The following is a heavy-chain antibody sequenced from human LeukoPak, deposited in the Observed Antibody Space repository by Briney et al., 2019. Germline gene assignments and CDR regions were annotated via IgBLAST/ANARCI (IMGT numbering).Heavy chain of an antibody. J-gene: IGHJ6*03. CDR1: GGTSSSYA. V-gene: IGHV1-69*13. CDR2: IIPIFGTA. CDR3: ARTIWFGELYYYYMDV. D-gene: IGHD3-10*01. Sequence: SVKVSCKASGGTSSSYAISWVRQAPGQGLEWMGGIIPIFGTANYAQKFQGRVTITADESTSTAYMELSSLRSEDTAVYYCARTIWFGELYYYYMDVWGKGTTVTVSS.